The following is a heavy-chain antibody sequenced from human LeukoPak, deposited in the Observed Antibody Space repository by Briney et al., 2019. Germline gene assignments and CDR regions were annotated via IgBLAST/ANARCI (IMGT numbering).Heavy chain of an antibody. Sequence: GGSLRLSCAASGFTFSSYAMHWVRQAPGKGLEWVAVISYDGSNKYYADSVKGRFTISRDNSKNTLYLQMNSLRAEDTAVYYCARVEVRGEGPFDYWGQGTLVTVSS. CDR2: ISYDGSNK. CDR3: ARVEVRGEGPFDY. J-gene: IGHJ4*02. D-gene: IGHD3-10*01. CDR1: GFTFSSYA. V-gene: IGHV3-30*04.